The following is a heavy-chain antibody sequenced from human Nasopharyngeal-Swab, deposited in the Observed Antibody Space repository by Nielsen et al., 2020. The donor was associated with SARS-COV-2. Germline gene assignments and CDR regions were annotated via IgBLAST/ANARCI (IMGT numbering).Heavy chain of an antibody. V-gene: IGHV3-33*01. J-gene: IGHJ4*02. CDR3: ARERYSSSWYFDY. Sequence: GESLKISCAASGFTFSSCGMHWVRQAPGKGLEWVAVIWYDGSNKYYADSVKGRFTISRDNSKNTLYLQMNSLRAEDTAVYYCARERYSSSWYFDYWGQGTLVTVSS. CDR2: IWYDGSNK. CDR1: GFTFSSCG. D-gene: IGHD6-13*01.